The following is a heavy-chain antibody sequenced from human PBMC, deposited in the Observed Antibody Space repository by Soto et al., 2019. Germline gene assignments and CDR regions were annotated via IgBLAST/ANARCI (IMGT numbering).Heavy chain of an antibody. CDR3: ARAMPSTAAAYSYDGLND. D-gene: IGHD6-13*01. V-gene: IGHV1-69*18. J-gene: IGHJ6*02. Sequence: QVQLVQSGAEVKRPGSSVKVSCKASGGAFNNYAIYWVRQAPGHGLEWLGTIVPVFPSVYYAPRFQGRLTITADGSTDTVYMMLTSMKSEDTAVYYCARAMPSTAAAYSYDGLNDWGQVTSATVSS. CDR2: IVPVFPSV. CDR1: GGAFNNYA.